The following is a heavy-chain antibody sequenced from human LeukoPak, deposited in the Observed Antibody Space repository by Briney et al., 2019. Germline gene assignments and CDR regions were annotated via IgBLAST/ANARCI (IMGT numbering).Heavy chain of an antibody. Sequence: MTSETLSLTCAVYGGSFGGYYWSWIRQPPGKGLEWIGEINDSGSSNYIPSLKSRVTISVDRSKNQFSLKLSSVTAADTAVYYCARDMVGVSWGYNWFDLWGQGTLVTVSS. J-gene: IGHJ5*02. CDR3: ARDMVGVSWGYNWFDL. CDR2: INDSGSS. CDR1: GGSFGGYY. D-gene: IGHD1-26*01. V-gene: IGHV4-34*01.